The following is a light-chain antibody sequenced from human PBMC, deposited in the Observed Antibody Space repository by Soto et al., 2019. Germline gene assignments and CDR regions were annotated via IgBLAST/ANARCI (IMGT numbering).Light chain of an antibody. CDR3: QQYYTSPLT. V-gene: IGKV4-1*01. J-gene: IGKJ4*01. Sequence: DIVMTQSPDSLAVSLGERATINWKSSQSVLYSAYNQNHLAWYQQKPGQPPKLLIYWAFTRESGVPDRFSGSGSGTDFTLTISSLQAEDVAVYYCQQYYTSPLTFGGGTKVEIK. CDR2: WAF. CDR1: QSVLYSAYNQNH.